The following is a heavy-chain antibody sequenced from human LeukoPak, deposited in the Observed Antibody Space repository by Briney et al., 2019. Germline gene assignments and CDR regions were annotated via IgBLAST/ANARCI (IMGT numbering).Heavy chain of an antibody. CDR1: GGSFSGYY. D-gene: IGHD2-2*01. J-gene: IGHJ6*03. Sequence: SETLSLTCAVYGGSFSGYYWSWIRQPPGKGLEWIGEINHSGSTNYNPSLKSRVTISVDTSKNQFSLKLSSVTAADTAVYYCARLRTYCSSTSCYRSYYYYYYMDVWGKGTTVTVSS. CDR3: ARLRTYCSSTSCYRSYYYYYYMDV. V-gene: IGHV4-34*01. CDR2: INHSGST.